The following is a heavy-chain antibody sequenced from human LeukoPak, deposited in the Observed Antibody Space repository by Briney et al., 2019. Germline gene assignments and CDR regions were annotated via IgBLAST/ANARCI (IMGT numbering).Heavy chain of an antibody. CDR1: GVSIYMFY. CDR2: IYTSGST. Sequence: PSETLSLTCTTSGVSIYMFYWIWLRQPAGKGLEWIGRIYTSGSTNYNPSLKSRVTMSVDTSKNQFSLKLSSVTVADTAVYYCATNLNRNIYGAQGPLVTVSS. J-gene: IGHJ4*02. D-gene: IGHD2/OR15-2a*01. V-gene: IGHV4-4*07. CDR3: ATNLNRNIY.